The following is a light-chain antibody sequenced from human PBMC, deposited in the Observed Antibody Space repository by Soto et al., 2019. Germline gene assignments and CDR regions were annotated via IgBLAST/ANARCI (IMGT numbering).Light chain of an antibody. CDR1: QSVSSN. CDR3: HQYNNWPYT. J-gene: IGKJ2*01. V-gene: IGKV3-15*01. Sequence: EIVMTHSPATLSVSPGERATLSCRASQSVSSNSAWYQQKPGQAPRLLIYGASTRATGIPARFSGSGSGTEFTLTISSLQSEDFAVYYCHQYNNWPYTFGQGTKLEI. CDR2: GAS.